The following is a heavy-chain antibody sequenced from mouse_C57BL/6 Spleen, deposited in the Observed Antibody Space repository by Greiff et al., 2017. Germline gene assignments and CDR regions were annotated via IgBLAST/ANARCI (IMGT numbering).Heavy chain of an antibody. J-gene: IGHJ3*01. D-gene: IGHD3-1*01. CDR3: ARGAPLAY. Sequence: VQLQQSGPELVKPGASVKISCTASGYAFSSSWMNWVKQRPGKGLEWIGRIYPGDGDTNYNGKFKGKATLTADKSSSTAYMQLSSLTSEDSAVCFCARGAPLAYWGQGTLVTVSA. CDR1: GYAFSSSW. CDR2: IYPGDGDT. V-gene: IGHV1-82*01.